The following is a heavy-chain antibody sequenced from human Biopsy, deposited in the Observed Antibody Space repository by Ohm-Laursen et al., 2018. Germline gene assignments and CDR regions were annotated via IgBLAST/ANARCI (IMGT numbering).Heavy chain of an antibody. CDR2: IVVGSGHT. CDR3: AATSTLYYYYYAMDV. V-gene: IGHV1-58*01. CDR1: GFTFSSSA. J-gene: IGHJ6*02. Sequence: GASVKVSCNASGFTFSSSAVQWVRQARGQRLEWIGWIVVGSGHTNYAQKFQERVTITRDMCTSTAYMELTSLRSEDTAVYYCAATSTLYYYYYAMDVWDQGTTITVSS.